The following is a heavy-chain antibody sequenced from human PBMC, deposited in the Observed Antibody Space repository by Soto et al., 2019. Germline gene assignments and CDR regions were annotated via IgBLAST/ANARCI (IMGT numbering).Heavy chain of an antibody. CDR1: GYTFTSYG. CDR3: SKSCGWYSAIDY. V-gene: IGHV1-18*01. D-gene: IGHD6-19*01. J-gene: IGHJ4*02. CDR2: ISAYNGNT. Sequence: QVQLVQSGAEVKKPGASVTVSCKASGYTFTSYGITWVRQAPGQGLEWMGWISAYNGNTNYAQKLQGRVTMTTDTSTTTAYMELRRLRADDTALYYCSKSCGWYSAIDYLGQGTLVTGSS.